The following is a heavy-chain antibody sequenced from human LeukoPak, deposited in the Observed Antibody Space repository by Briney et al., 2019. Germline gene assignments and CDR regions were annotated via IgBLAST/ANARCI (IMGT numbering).Heavy chain of an antibody. CDR1: GGSISSGGYS. CDR2: IYHSGST. V-gene: IGHV4-30-2*01. CDR3: AREEYYYDSSGSKAYIWFDP. D-gene: IGHD3-22*01. J-gene: IGHJ5*02. Sequence: KASETLSLTCTVSGGSISSGGYSWSWIRQPPGKGLEWIGYIYHSGSTYYNPSLKSRVTISVDRSKNQFSLKLSSVTAADTAVYYCAREEYYYDSSGSKAYIWFDPWGQGTLVTVSS.